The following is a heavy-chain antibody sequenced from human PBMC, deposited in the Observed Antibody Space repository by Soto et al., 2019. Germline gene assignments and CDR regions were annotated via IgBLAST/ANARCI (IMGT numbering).Heavy chain of an antibody. J-gene: IGHJ3*02. V-gene: IGHV3-7*01. D-gene: IGHD3-9*01. CDR1: GFTFSSYW. Sequence: EVQLVESGGGLVQPGGSLRLSCAASGFTFSSYWMSWVRQAPGKGLEWVANIKQDGSEKYYVDSVKGRFTISRDNAKNSLYLQINSLRAEDTAVYYCARACRITIFSTGYPLNAFDIWGQGTMVTVSS. CDR3: ARACRITIFSTGYPLNAFDI. CDR2: IKQDGSEK.